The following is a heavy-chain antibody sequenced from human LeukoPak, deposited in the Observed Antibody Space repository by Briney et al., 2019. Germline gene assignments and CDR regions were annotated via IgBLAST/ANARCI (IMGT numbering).Heavy chain of an antibody. CDR1: GGSINSYY. D-gene: IGHD2-15*01. Sequence: SETLSLTCTVSGGSINSYYWSWIRQPPGKGLEWIGFIYYSGSTNYNPPLKSRVTISVDTSKNQFSLKLSSVTAADTAVYYCARRYCSGGSCPRAFDIWGQGTMVTVSS. CDR3: ARRYCSGGSCPRAFDI. V-gene: IGHV4-59*01. CDR2: IYYSGST. J-gene: IGHJ3*02.